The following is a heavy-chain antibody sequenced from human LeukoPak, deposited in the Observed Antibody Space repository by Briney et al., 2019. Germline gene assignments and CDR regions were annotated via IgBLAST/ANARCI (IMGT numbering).Heavy chain of an antibody. CDR1: GGSISSSSHY. CDR3: ARLGYSVSWTDC. CDR2: IYYSGST. Sequence: SESLSLTCAVSGGSISSSSHYWGWIRQPPGKRLEWIGSIYYSGSTYYNPSLKSRVTISVDTSKNQFSLRLSSVTAADMAVYFCARLGYSVSWTDCWGQGTLVTVSS. D-gene: IGHD6-13*01. V-gene: IGHV4-39*01. J-gene: IGHJ4*02.